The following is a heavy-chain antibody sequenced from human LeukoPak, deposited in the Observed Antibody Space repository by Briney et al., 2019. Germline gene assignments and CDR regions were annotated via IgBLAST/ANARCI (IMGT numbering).Heavy chain of an antibody. CDR1: GFIVSSNY. D-gene: IGHD1-26*01. Sequence: GGSLRLSCAASGFIVSSNYMTWVRQAPGKGLEWVSVIYSGGNTYYADSVKGRFTISRDNTKNTLYLQMNSLRADDTAVYYCARDVGFIVGATPGAFDIWGQGTMVTVSS. CDR3: ARDVGFIVGATPGAFDI. V-gene: IGHV3-66*01. J-gene: IGHJ3*02. CDR2: IYSGGNT.